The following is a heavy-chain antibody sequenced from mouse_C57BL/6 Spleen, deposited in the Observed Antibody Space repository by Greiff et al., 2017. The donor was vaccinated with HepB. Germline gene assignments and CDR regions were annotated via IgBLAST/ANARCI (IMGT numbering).Heavy chain of an antibody. Sequence: EVKLMESGGGLVKPGGSLKLSCAASGFTFSSYAMSWVRQTPEKRLEWVATISDGGSYTYYPDNVKGRFTISRDNAKNNLYLQMSHLKSEDTAMYYCARVYYYGSSRYFDVWGTGTTVTVSS. V-gene: IGHV5-4*03. CDR3: ARVYYYGSSRYFDV. CDR1: GFTFSSYA. D-gene: IGHD1-1*01. CDR2: ISDGGSYT. J-gene: IGHJ1*03.